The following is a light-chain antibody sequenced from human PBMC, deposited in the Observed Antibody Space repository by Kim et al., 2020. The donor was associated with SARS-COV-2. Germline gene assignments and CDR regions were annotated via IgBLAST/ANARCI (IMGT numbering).Light chain of an antibody. CDR1: QSGTVW. CDR2: KAS. J-gene: IGKJ1*01. V-gene: IGKV1-5*03. CDR3: QQYDTCPLA. Sequence: ASVGDRVTSTCRASQSGTVWLAWYQHKRGAAPKLLIYKASNLESGVPSRFSGGGSGTEFTLTISRLQPEDFATYYGQQYDTCPLAFGQGTKVDIK.